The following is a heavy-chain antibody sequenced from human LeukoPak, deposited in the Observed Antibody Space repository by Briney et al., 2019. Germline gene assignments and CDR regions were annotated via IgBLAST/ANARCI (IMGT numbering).Heavy chain of an antibody. CDR3: GRPCSGGWRLGFHI. D-gene: IGHD6-19*01. CDR2: IYSSGST. Sequence: PSETLSLTCTVSGDSISSYDWSWIRQPPGKGLDWIGCIYSSGSTDYNPSLKSRVTISVDTSKNQFSLKLSSVTAADTAVYYCGRPCSGGWRLGFHIWGQGTMVTVFS. CDR1: GDSISSYD. V-gene: IGHV4-59*08. J-gene: IGHJ3*02.